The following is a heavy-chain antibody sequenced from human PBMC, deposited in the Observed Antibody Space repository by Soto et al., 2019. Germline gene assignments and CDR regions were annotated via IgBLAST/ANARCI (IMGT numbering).Heavy chain of an antibody. CDR1: GYTFTSYD. Sequence: ASVKVSCKASGYTFTSYDINWVRQATGQGLEWMGWMNPNSGNTGYAQKFQGRVTMTRNTSISTAYMELSSLRSEDTAVYYCARARACRNWFDPWGQGTRVTVAS. J-gene: IGHJ5*02. CDR3: ARARACRNWFDP. CDR2: MNPNSGNT. V-gene: IGHV1-8*01.